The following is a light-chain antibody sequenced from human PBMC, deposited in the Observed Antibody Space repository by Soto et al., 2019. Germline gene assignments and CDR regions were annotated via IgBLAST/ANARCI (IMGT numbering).Light chain of an antibody. V-gene: IGKV3-20*01. CDR3: QQYGGSPRIT. Sequence: EIVLTQSPATLSLSPGERATLSCRASQSVSNNYLAWYQQKPGQAPRLLISGASSRATGIPDRFSGSGSGTDFTLIINRLEPEDVAIYYCQQYGGSPRITFGQGTRLEIK. CDR1: QSVSNNY. CDR2: GAS. J-gene: IGKJ5*01.